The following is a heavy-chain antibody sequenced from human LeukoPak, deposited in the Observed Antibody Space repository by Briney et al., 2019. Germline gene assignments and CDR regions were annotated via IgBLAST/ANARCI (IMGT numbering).Heavy chain of an antibody. Sequence: PGGSLRLSRAASGFTFSSYAMHWVRQAPGKGVEYVSAISSNGGSTYYANSVKGRFTISRDNSKNTLYLQMGSLRAEDMAVYYCAREDTMVRGIDYWGQGTLVTVSS. V-gene: IGHV3-64*01. CDR2: ISSNGGST. D-gene: IGHD3-10*01. CDR3: AREDTMVRGIDY. J-gene: IGHJ4*02. CDR1: GFTFSSYA.